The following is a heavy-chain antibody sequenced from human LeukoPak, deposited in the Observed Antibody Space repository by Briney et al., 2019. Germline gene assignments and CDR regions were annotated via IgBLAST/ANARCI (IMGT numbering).Heavy chain of an antibody. J-gene: IGHJ6*02. V-gene: IGHV1-69*13. CDR2: IIPIFRTA. D-gene: IGHD1-26*01. Sequence: GASVKVSCKASGGTFRSFAISWVRQAPGQGLEWMGGIIPIFRTANYAQKFQGRVTITADESTSTAYMELSSLRSDDTAVYYCARETKWELQFFAMDVWGQGTTVTVSS. CDR1: GGTFRSFA. CDR3: ARETKWELQFFAMDV.